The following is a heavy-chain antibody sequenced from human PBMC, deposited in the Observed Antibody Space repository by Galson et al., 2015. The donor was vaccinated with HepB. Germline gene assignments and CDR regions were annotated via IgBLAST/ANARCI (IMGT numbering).Heavy chain of an antibody. V-gene: IGHV3-30*18. CDR3: AKLVSPYYDILTGVY. CDR2: ISYDGSNK. CDR1: GFTFSSYG. J-gene: IGHJ4*02. D-gene: IGHD3-9*01. Sequence: SLRLSCAASGFTFSSYGMHWVRQAPGKGLEWVAVISYDGSNKYYADSVKGRFPISRDNSKNTLYLQMNSLRAEDTAVYYCAKLVSPYYDILTGVYWGQGTLVTVSS.